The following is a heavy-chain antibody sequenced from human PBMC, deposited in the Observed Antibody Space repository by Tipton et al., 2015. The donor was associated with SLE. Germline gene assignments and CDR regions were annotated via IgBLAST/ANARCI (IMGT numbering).Heavy chain of an antibody. D-gene: IGHD3-16*01. V-gene: IGHV4-61*02. Sequence: TLSLTCTVSGGSIIRGSYYWSWIRQPAGKGLEWIGRIYTSGSTNYNPSLKSRVTISVDKSKDQLSLRLSSVTAADTAVYYCARGVSGYFHYCYMDVWGKGTTVTISS. CDR2: IYTSGST. CDR1: GGSIIRGSYY. CDR3: ARGVSGYFHYCYMDV. J-gene: IGHJ6*03.